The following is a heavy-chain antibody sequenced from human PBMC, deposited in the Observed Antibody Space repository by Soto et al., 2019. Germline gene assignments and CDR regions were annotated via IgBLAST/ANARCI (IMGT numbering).Heavy chain of an antibody. Sequence: QVQLQQWGAGLLKPSETLSLNCGVLGGSLSNYDWTWVRQSQGRGLEWIGEVSQSGRITYNPSLKSRFTISGDTAKNQFSLRLTSVTAADTAVYFCAGYSSSFVGFEVWGHGTEVTVSS. CDR3: AGYSSSFVGFEV. J-gene: IGHJ3*01. CDR2: VSQSGRI. CDR1: GGSLSNYD. D-gene: IGHD3-10*01. V-gene: IGHV4-34*01.